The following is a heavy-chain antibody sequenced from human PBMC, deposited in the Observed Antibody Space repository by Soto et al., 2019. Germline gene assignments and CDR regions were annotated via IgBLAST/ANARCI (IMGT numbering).Heavy chain of an antibody. CDR2: INWNGGST. CDR3: ARGLRGYSYGPFDY. D-gene: IGHD5-18*01. J-gene: IGHJ4*02. V-gene: IGHV3-20*04. CDR1: GFTFDDYG. Sequence: EVQLVESGGGVVRPGGSLRRSCAASGFTFDDYGMSWVRQAPGKGLEWVSGINWNGGSTGYADSVKGRFTISRDNAKNSLYLQMNSLRAEDTALYYFARGLRGYSYGPFDYWGQGTLVTVSS.